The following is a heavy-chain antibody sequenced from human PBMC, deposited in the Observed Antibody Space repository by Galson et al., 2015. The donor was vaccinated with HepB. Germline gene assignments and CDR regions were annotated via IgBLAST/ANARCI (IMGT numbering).Heavy chain of an antibody. D-gene: IGHD5-18*01. CDR1: GDSVSSNSAA. CDR2: TYYRSKWYN. CDR3: AREGSRGYSYGYDASDI. V-gene: IGHV6-1*01. Sequence: CAISGDSVSSNSAAWNWIRQSPSRGLEWLGRTYYRSKWYNDYGVSVKSRITINPDTSKNQFSLQLNSVTPEDTAVYYCAREGSRGYSYGYDASDIWGQGTMVTVSS. J-gene: IGHJ3*02.